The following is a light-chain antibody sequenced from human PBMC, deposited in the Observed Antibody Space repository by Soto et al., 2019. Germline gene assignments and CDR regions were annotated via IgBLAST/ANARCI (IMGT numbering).Light chain of an antibody. J-gene: IGKJ5*01. V-gene: IGKV1-9*01. CDR1: QGISSY. CDR3: QQYVNYPYT. Sequence: DIQLTQSPSFLSASVGDSVTITFRASQGISSYLAWYQQKPGKAPKLLIYAASILQSGVPLRFSGSGSGTSFTLTISSLQPEDFATYYCQQYVNYPYTFGQGTRLEIK. CDR2: AAS.